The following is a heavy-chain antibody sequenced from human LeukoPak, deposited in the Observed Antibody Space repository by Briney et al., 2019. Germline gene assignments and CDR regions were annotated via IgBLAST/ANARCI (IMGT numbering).Heavy chain of an antibody. Sequence: SETLSLTCTVSGGSISSYYWSWIRQPPGQGMGGIGYIYYSGSTNYNPSLKSRVTISVDTSKNQFSLKLSSVTAADTAVYYCARATGGKPYYFDYWGQGTLVTVSS. CDR2: IYYSGST. V-gene: IGHV4-59*01. J-gene: IGHJ4*02. CDR3: ARATGGKPYYFDY. D-gene: IGHD4-23*01. CDR1: GGSISSYY.